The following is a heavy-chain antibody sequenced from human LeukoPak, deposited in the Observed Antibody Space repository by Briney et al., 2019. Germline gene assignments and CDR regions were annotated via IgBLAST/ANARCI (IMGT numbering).Heavy chain of an antibody. Sequence: SQTLSLTCAISGDSVSSNSAAWNWIRQSPSRGLEWLGRTYYRSKWYNDYAVSVKSRITINPDTSKNQFSLQLNSATPEDTAVYYCARAKLERPKNWFDPWGQGTLVTVSS. CDR2: TYYRSKWYN. J-gene: IGHJ5*02. V-gene: IGHV6-1*01. CDR3: ARAKLERPKNWFDP. CDR1: GDSVSSNSAA. D-gene: IGHD1-1*01.